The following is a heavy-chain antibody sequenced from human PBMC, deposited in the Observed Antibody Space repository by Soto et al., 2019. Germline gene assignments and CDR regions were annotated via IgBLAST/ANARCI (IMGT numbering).Heavy chain of an antibody. V-gene: IGHV3-23*01. J-gene: IGHJ4*02. Sequence: EVQLLESGGGLAQPGASLRLSCAAYGYTFRNDAMSWVRQAPGKGLEWVSSITGSGDYTYYADSVKGRFTISRDNSKNTLYLQMNSLRAGDTAVYYCAKARYFDSTGYLYYFDYWGQGTLITFYS. CDR1: GYTFRNDA. D-gene: IGHD3-22*01. CDR3: AKARYFDSTGYLYYFDY. CDR2: ITGSGDYT.